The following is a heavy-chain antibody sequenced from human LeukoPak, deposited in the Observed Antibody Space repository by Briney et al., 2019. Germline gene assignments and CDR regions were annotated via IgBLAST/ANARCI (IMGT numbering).Heavy chain of an antibody. CDR3: AKGSAGGYYDSSGYYSDY. J-gene: IGHJ4*02. D-gene: IGHD3-22*01. Sequence: SETLSLTCTVSGGSISSYYWSWIRQPPGKGLEWIGYIYYSGSTNYNPSLKSRVTISVDTSKNQFSLKLSSVTAADTAVYYCAKGSAGGYYDSSGYYSDYWGQGTLVTVSS. CDR1: GGSISSYY. V-gene: IGHV4-59*08. CDR2: IYYSGST.